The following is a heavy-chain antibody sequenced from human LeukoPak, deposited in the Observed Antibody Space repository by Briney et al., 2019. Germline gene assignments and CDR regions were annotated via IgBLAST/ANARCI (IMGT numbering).Heavy chain of an antibody. D-gene: IGHD3-10*01. J-gene: IGHJ3*02. CDR1: GFTFSSYA. V-gene: IGHV3-23*01. Sequence: PGGSLRLSCAASGFTFSSYAMSWVRQAPGKGLEWVSAISGSGGSTYYADSVKGRFTISRDNSKNTLYLQMNSLRAEDTAAYYCAKDRDYYGSGAAFDIWGQGTMVTVSS. CDR3: AKDRDYYGSGAAFDI. CDR2: ISGSGGST.